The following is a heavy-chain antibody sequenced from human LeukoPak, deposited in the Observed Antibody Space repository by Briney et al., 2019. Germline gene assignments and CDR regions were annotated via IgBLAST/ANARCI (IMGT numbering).Heavy chain of an antibody. CDR1: GFTFSSYA. D-gene: IGHD2-2*01. CDR3: ARERKSSTSMDY. V-gene: IGHV3-74*01. CDR2: INTDGSTI. J-gene: IGHJ4*02. Sequence: GRSLRLSCAASGFTFSSYAMHWVRQAPGKGLVWVSRINTDGSTITYADSVKGRFTISRDNAKNTLYLQMNSLRGEDTAVYFCARERKSSTSMDYWGQGTLVTVSS.